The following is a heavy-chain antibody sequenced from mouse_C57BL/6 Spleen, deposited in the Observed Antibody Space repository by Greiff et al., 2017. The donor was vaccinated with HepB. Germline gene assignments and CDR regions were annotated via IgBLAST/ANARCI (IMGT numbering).Heavy chain of an antibody. CDR2: IRNKANGYTT. CDR1: GFTFTDYY. V-gene: IGHV7-3*01. D-gene: IGHD2-4*01. CDR3: ARYDDYDEGNAMDY. J-gene: IGHJ4*01. Sequence: EVQGVESGGGLVQPGGSLSLSCAASGFTFTDYYMSWVRQPPGKALEWLGFIRNKANGYTTEYSASVKGRFTISRDNSQSILYLQKNALGAEDSTTYYCARYDDYDEGNAMDYWGQGTSVTVSS.